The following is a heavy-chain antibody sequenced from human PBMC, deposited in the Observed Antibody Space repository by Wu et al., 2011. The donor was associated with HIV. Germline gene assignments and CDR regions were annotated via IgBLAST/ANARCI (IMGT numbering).Heavy chain of an antibody. V-gene: IGHV1-8*02. CDR1: GYTFKSYE. J-gene: IGHJ6*03. Sequence: QVQLVQSGTEVKKPGASVRVSCKASGYTFKSYEINWVRQAAGQGLEWMGWMNPHTGNTGYAQKFQGRVILTRNTSITTTYMELNYLRSDDTAVYYCARAYDLWSGSGYYYYMDVWGKGPRSASP. CDR2: MNPHTGNT. CDR3: ARAYDLWSGSGYYYYMDV. D-gene: IGHD3-3*01.